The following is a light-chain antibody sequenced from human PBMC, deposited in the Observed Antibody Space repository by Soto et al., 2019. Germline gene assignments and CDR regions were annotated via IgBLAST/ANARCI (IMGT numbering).Light chain of an antibody. CDR2: AAS. V-gene: IGKV1-39*01. J-gene: IGKJ4*01. CDR1: QRVSSY. CDR3: QQYYSTPLT. Sequence: DIQMTQSPSSLSASVGDRVTITCRASQRVSSYLNWYQQKPGKAPKFLIYAASSLQSGVLSRFSGSGSGTDFTLTISSLQPEDFATYYCQQYYSTPLTFGGGTKVEIK.